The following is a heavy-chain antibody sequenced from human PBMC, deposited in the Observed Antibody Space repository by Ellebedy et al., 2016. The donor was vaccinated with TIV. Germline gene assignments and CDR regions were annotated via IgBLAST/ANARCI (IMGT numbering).Heavy chain of an antibody. CDR1: GGSFSGYY. D-gene: IGHD1-1*01. J-gene: IGHJ6*02. CDR3: ARAPGPHTYFAMDV. Sequence: LETLSLTCAVYGGSFSGYYWTWIRQAPGKGLEWIGEINYSGSTNYNPSLKSRVTILVDTSKNQFSLKLSSVTAADTAVYYCARAPGPHTYFAMDVWGQGTTVTVSS. CDR2: INYSGST. V-gene: IGHV4-34*01.